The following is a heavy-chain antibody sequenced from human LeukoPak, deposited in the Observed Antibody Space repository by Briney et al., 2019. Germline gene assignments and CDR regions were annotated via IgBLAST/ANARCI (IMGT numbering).Heavy chain of an antibody. J-gene: IGHJ4*02. V-gene: IGHV3-21*01. CDR3: AKDFSVYYYDSRVLDY. CDR1: EFTFSSYS. D-gene: IGHD3-22*01. CDR2: ISSSGSYI. Sequence: GGSLRLSCAASEFTFSSYSMNWVRQAPGKGLEWVSSISSSGSYIYYADSVKGRFTISRDNSKNTLYLQMNSLRAEDTAVYYCAKDFSVYYYDSRVLDYWGQGTLVTVSS.